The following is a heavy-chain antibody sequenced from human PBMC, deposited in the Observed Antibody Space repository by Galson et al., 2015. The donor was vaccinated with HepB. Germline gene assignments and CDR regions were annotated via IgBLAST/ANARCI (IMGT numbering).Heavy chain of an antibody. D-gene: IGHD6-19*01. CDR1: GFTLSSYA. J-gene: IGHJ4*02. CDR3: AVAVAGIF. CDR2: ISYDGSNK. Sequence: SLRLSCAASGFTLSSYAMHWVRQAPGKGLEWVAVISYDGSNKYYADSVKGRFTISRDNSKNTLYLQMNSLRAEDTAVYYCAVAVAGIFWGQGTLVTVSS. V-gene: IGHV3-30*04.